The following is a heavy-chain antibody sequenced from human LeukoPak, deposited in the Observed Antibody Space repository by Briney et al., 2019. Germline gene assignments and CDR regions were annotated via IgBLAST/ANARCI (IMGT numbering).Heavy chain of an antibody. CDR3: ARATYGSGWAPFDY. CDR2: IDTTSAYI. D-gene: IGHD6-19*01. CDR1: GFSFSDYA. Sequence: GGSLRLSCAASGFSFSDYAMDWVRQAPEKGLEWVSAIDTTSAYIYYADSVKGRFTISRDNAKSSVSLQMNSLRGEDTAVYHCARATYGSGWAPFDYWGQGTLVTVSS. V-gene: IGHV3-21*01. J-gene: IGHJ4*02.